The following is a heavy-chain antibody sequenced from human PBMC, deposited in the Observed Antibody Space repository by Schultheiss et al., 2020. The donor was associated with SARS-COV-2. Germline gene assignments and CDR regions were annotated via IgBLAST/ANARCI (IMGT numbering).Heavy chain of an antibody. V-gene: IGHV4-34*01. J-gene: IGHJ4*02. CDR2: IHTSGRT. Sequence: SETLSLTCAVYGGSFSGYYWSWIRQPPGKGLEWIGRIHTSGRTYYNPSLQGRVTISVDTSTTQFSLKLSSVTAADTAVYYCARRLDYWGQGTLVTVSS. CDR3: ARRLDY. CDR1: GGSFSGYY.